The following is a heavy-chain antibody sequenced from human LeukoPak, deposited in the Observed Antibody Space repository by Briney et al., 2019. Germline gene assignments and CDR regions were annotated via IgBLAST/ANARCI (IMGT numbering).Heavy chain of an antibody. V-gene: IGHV3-21*01. CDR2: ISSSSSYI. CDR3: ARDTSKWYTGRHKLAGAIDY. J-gene: IGHJ4*02. Sequence: PGGSLRLSCAASGFTFSSYSMNWVRQAPGKGLEWVSSISSSSSYIYYADSVKGRFTISRDNAKNSVYLQMNSLRAEDTAVYYCARDTSKWYTGRHKLAGAIDYWGQGTLVTVSS. CDR1: GFTFSSYS. D-gene: IGHD1-26*01.